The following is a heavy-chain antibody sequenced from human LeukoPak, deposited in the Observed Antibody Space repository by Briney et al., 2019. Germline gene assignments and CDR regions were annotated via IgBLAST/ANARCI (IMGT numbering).Heavy chain of an antibody. Sequence: GGSLRLSCAASGFTVGSGRRMSWVRQAPGEGLEWISTIYSDDATNYGDSVKGRFTISRDNSRNTLDLQMNSLRVEDTAVYYCVRERFNTDYEAGGQGILSPSPQ. CDR1: GFTVGSGR. D-gene: IGHD3-22*01. CDR2: IYSDDAT. J-gene: IGHJ4*02. V-gene: IGHV3-53*01. CDR3: VRERFNTDYEA.